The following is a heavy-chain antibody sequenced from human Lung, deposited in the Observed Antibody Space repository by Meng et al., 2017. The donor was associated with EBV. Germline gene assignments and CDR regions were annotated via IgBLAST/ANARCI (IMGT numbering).Heavy chain of an antibody. J-gene: IGHJ4*02. Sequence: QGHGQEPGPGLVKPSETLSLTCTVSSDSVSSNSYYWSWIRQPPGKGLEWIGHIYHSGSTNYNPSLASRVTISVDTSKNQFSLKLSSVIAADTAVYHCVRVQKRTSGWLRLNWGRGILVTVSS. V-gene: IGHV4-61*01. CDR3: VRVQKRTSGWLRLN. CDR1: SDSVSSNSYY. CDR2: IYHSGST. D-gene: IGHD5-12*01.